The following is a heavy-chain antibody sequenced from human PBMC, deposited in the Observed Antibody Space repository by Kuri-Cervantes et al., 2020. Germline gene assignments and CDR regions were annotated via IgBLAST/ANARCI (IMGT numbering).Heavy chain of an antibody. D-gene: IGHD3-22*01. Sequence: ASVKVSCKASGGTFSSYAISWVRQAPGQALEWMGWITPFNGNTNYAQKFQDRVTMTTDTSSSTAYMELRSLRSDDTAVYYCARGTMIVVWIFDYWGQGTLVTVSS. J-gene: IGHJ4*02. CDR2: ITPFNGNT. CDR1: GGTFSSYA. CDR3: ARGTMIVVWIFDY. V-gene: IGHV1-18*01.